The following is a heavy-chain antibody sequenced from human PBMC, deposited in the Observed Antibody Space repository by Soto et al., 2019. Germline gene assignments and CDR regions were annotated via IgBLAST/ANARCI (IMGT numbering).Heavy chain of an antibody. D-gene: IGHD2-15*01. CDR3: ARTHVGVAVPDY. CDR1: GFTLSSYG. V-gene: IGHV3-23*01. CDR2: IRGSGGST. Sequence: EVQLLESGGGLVQPGGPPRLSCAASGFTLSSYGMHWVRQAPGGGLEWVSAIRGSGGSTYYAGSVKGRFTISRDNSKNALYLQMNSLRAEDTAVYYCARTHVGVAVPDYWGQGTLVAVSS. J-gene: IGHJ4*02.